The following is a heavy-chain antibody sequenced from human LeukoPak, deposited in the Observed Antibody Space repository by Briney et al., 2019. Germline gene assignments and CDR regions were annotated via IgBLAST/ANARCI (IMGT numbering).Heavy chain of an antibody. V-gene: IGHV3-30*04. J-gene: IGHJ4*02. CDR1: GFTFSSYA. CDR3: AKAITMVRGVIIGADY. CDR2: ISYDGSNK. D-gene: IGHD3-10*01. Sequence: GRSLRLSCAASGFTFSSYAMHGVRQAPGKGLEWVAVISYDGSNKYYADSVKGRFTIYRDNSKNMLYLQMNSLRAEDTAVYYCAKAITMVRGVIIGADYWGQGTLVTVSS.